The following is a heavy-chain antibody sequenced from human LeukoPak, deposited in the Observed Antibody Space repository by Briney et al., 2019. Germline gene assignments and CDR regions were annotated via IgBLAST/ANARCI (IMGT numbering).Heavy chain of an antibody. CDR3: ARDFAREFTIDY. Sequence: PGGSLRLSCAASGFTFSSYAMSWVRQAPGKGLEWVSAISGSGGSTYYAGSVKGRFTISRDNSKNTLYLQMNSLRAEDTAVYYCARDFAREFTIDYWGQGTLVTVSS. D-gene: IGHD3-10*01. CDR2: ISGSGGST. J-gene: IGHJ4*02. CDR1: GFTFSSYA. V-gene: IGHV3-23*01.